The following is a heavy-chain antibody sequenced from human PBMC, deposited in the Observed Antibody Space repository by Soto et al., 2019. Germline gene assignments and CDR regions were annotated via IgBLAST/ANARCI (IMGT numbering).Heavy chain of an antibody. CDR2: ISYDGSNK. V-gene: IGHV3-30-3*01. CDR1: GFTFSSYA. J-gene: IGHJ3*02. Sequence: SLRLSCAASGFTFSSYAMHWVRQAPGKGLEWVAVISYDGSNKYYADSVKGRFTISRDNSKNTLYLQMNSLRAEDTAVYYCAREGMATILDAFDIWGQGTMVTVSS. D-gene: IGHD5-12*01. CDR3: AREGMATILDAFDI.